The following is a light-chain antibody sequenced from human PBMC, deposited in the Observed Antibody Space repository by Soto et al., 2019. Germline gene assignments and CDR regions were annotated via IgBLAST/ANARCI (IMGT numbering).Light chain of an antibody. J-gene: IGKJ4*01. CDR3: QQSHNLPLS. CDR2: DAS. V-gene: IGKV1-33*01. Sequence: DIQMTQSPSSLSASVGDKVTITCQASQDINNYLNWYQQKPGKAPKLLIYDASHLETGVPSRFSGSGSGTDFTFAIRSLQPEDIATYYCQQSHNLPLSFGGGTKVQI. CDR1: QDINNY.